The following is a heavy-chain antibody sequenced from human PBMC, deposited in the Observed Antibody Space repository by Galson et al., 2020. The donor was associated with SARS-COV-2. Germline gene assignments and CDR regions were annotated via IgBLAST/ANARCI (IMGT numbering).Heavy chain of an antibody. CDR2: IHDSGGST. J-gene: IGHJ4*02. Sequence: GGSLRLSCAASGFSFSNYAMSWVRQAPGKGLEWVSGIHDSGGSTYYADSVKGRFTISRDNSKNTVYLQMNSLRAEDTALYYCAKATQTSWATFDNGGRGTLVTVSS. D-gene: IGHD7-27*01. V-gene: IGHV3-23*01. CDR3: AKATQTSWATFDN. CDR1: GFSFSNYA.